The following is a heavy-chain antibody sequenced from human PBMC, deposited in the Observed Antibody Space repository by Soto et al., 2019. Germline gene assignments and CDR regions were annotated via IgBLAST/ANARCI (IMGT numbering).Heavy chain of an antibody. D-gene: IGHD1-26*01. J-gene: IGHJ6*02. V-gene: IGHV1-2*04. CDR3: AREWSGVGFKPYYYYYGMDV. CDR1: GYTFTGYY. CDR2: INPNSGGT. Sequence: QVQLVQSGAEVKKPGASVKVSCKASGYTFTGYYMHWVRQAPGQGLEWMGWINPNSGGTNYAQKFQGWVTMTRDTSISTAYMELGRLRSDDTAVYYCAREWSGVGFKPYYYYYGMDVWGQGTTVTVSS.